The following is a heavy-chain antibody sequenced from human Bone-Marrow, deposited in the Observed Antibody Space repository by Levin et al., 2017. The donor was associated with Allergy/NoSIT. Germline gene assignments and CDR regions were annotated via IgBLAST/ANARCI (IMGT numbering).Heavy chain of an antibody. CDR2: IKSKTDGGTT. D-gene: IGHD2-2*01. J-gene: IGHJ6*02. Sequence: LSLTCAASGFTFSNAWMSWVRQAPGKGLEWVGRIKSKTDGGTTDYAAPVKGRFTISRDDSKNTLYLQMNSLKTEDTAVYYCTTDDYSVPAAMPGPHGSFYGMDVWGQGTTVTVSS. V-gene: IGHV3-15*01. CDR1: GFTFSNAW. CDR3: TTDDYSVPAAMPGPHGSFYGMDV.